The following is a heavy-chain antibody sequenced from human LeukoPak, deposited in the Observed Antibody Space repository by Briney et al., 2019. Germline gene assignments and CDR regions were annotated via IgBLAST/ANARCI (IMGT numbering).Heavy chain of an antibody. J-gene: IGHJ3*02. CDR2: IYYSGST. D-gene: IGHD1-26*01. CDR1: GGSISSYY. CDR3: ARDRGSYFQDAFDI. V-gene: IGHV4-59*01. Sequence: PSETLSLTCAVYGGSISSYYWSWIRQPPGKGLEWIGYIYYSGSTNYNPSLKSRVTISVDTSKNQFSLKLSSVTAADTAVYYCARDRGSYFQDAFDIWGQGTMVTVSS.